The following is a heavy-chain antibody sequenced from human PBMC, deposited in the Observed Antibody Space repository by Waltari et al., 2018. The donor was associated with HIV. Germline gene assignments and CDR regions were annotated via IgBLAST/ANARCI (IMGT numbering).Heavy chain of an antibody. CDR2: IRGKPNSYAT. CDR1: GFSFSGSA. V-gene: IGHV3-73*01. D-gene: IGHD4-17*01. CDR3: TKSVGDSARGWFDP. J-gene: IGHJ5*02. Sequence: EVQLVESGGGLVQPGGSLKLSCAASGFSFSGSAMHWVRQASGKGVEWVGRIRGKPNSYATAYAESLKGRFTISRDDSKNTAYLQMNSLKTEDTAVYYCTKSVGDSARGWFDPWGQGTLVTVSS.